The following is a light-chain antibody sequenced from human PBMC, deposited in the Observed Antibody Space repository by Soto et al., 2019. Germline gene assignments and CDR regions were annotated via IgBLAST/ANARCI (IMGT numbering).Light chain of an antibody. CDR1: SSDVGGYNY. CDR2: DVS. CDR3: RSCTSSSPPSV. V-gene: IGLV2-14*01. Sequence: QSVLTQPASVSGSPGQSITISCTGTSSDVGGYNYVSWDQQHPGKAPKIMIYDVSNRPSGVSNRFSGSKSGNTASLTISGLQAEYEADFYRRSCTSSSPPSVFGSGRKVTVL. J-gene: IGLJ1*01.